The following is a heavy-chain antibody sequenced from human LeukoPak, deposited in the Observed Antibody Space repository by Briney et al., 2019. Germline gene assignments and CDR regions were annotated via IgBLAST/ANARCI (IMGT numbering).Heavy chain of an antibody. CDR1: GLTFSSYG. V-gene: IGHV3-23*01. CDR3: AKMQGYFDY. CDR2: ITGDGTTT. J-gene: IGHJ4*02. Sequence: GGSLRLSCEASGLTFSSYGMSWVRQAPGKGLQWVSAITGDGTTTYYADSVKGRFTISRDNSKNMLYLQISSLRAEDTAVYYCAKMQGYFDYWGQGTLVPVSS.